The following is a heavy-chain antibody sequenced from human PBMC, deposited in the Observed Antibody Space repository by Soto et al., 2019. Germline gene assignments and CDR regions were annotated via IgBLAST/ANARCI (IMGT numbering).Heavy chain of an antibody. CDR3: AREDDGGDSLDV. V-gene: IGHV4-30-4*08. Sequence: QVQLQQSGPGLVKPSQTLSLTCTVSGASISSDYYHWTWIRQSPGKGLEWIGYIHHSGSILYNPSLKSRVTISVDTSKIQSSLHLTSVTAADTAVYFCAREDDGGDSLDVWGQGTTVTVSS. CDR2: IHHSGSI. CDR1: GASISSDYYH. J-gene: IGHJ6*02. D-gene: IGHD2-21*02.